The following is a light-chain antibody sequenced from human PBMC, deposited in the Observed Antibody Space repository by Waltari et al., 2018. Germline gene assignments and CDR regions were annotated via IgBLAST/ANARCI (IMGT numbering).Light chain of an antibody. V-gene: IGKV4-1*01. CDR2: WAS. CDR3: QKYYSTPVT. CDR1: PTLLYSYTNKNY. Sequence: DIVMTQSPDSLTVSLLERATLNCTPTPTLLYSYTNKNYLVWYQQKPGPSPKLLIYWASTRDSGVPDRFSGSGSETDFTHTISSLQAEDVAVYYCQKYYSTPVTFGQGTKVEMK. J-gene: IGKJ1*01.